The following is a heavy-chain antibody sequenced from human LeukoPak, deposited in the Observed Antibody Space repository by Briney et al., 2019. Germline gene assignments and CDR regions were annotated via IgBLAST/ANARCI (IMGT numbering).Heavy chain of an antibody. CDR2: ISYDGSNK. V-gene: IGHV3-30*04. J-gene: IGHJ4*02. D-gene: IGHD3-10*01. CDR3: ARDGGQYYYGSGSPTLPIRTYYFDY. CDR1: GFTFSSYA. Sequence: GGSLRLSCAASGFTFSSYAMHWVRQAPGKGLEWVAVISYDGSNKYYADSVKGRFTISRDNSKNTLYLQMNSLRAEDTVVYYCARDGGQYYYGSGSPTLPIRTYYFDYWGQGTLVTVSS.